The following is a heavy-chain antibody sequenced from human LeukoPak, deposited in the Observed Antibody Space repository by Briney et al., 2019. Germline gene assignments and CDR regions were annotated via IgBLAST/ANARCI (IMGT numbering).Heavy chain of an antibody. J-gene: IGHJ3*02. CDR2: MSPDSGNT. V-gene: IGHV1-8*01. D-gene: IGHD3-22*01. CDR1: GYTFTSYD. Sequence: ASVKVSCKASGYTFTSYDINWVRQATGQGLEWMGWMSPDSGNTGYAQKFQGRVTITRNTAISTAYMELSTLRSDDTAVYYCALYDTSGYFAFDIWGQGTMVTVSS. CDR3: ALYDTSGYFAFDI.